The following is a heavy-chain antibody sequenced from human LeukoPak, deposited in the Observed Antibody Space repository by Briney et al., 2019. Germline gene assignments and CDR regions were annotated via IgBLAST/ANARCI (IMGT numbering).Heavy chain of an antibody. D-gene: IGHD4-17*01. CDR1: GGSISSYY. CDR3: ARDYGDFPHDTFDI. J-gene: IGHJ3*02. Sequence: SETLSLTCTVSGGSISSYYWSWIRQPPGKGLEWIGNIYYSGSTYYKPSLKSRVTISVDTSKNQFSLKLNSVTAADTAVYYCARDYGDFPHDTFDIWGQGTMVTVSS. CDR2: IYYSGST. V-gene: IGHV4-59*04.